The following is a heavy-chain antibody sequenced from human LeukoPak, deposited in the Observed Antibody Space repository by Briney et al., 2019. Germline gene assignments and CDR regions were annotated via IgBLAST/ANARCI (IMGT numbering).Heavy chain of an antibody. CDR3: AKDRGGYCSSTSCPLNMDV. J-gene: IGHJ6*03. Sequence: GGSLRLSCAASGFTFSSYSMNWVRQAPGKGLEWVSYISSSSSTIYYADSVKGRFTISRDNAKNTLYLQMNSLRAEDTAVYYCAKDRGGYCSSTSCPLNMDVWGKGATVTVSS. V-gene: IGHV3-48*01. CDR1: GFTFSSYS. CDR2: ISSSSSTI. D-gene: IGHD2-2*01.